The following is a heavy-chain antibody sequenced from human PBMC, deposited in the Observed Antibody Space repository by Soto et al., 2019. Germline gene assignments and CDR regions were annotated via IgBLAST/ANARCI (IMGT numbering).Heavy chain of an antibody. J-gene: IGHJ6*02. CDR3: ALYSSSWGDYYFGMDV. CDR2: IYWDDDK. Sequence: SGPTLVNPTQTLTLTCTFSGFSLSTSGVGVGWIRQPPGKALEWLALIYWDDDKRYSPSLKSRLTITKDTSKNQVVLTMTNMDPVDTATYYCALYSSSWGDYYFGMDVWGQGTTVTVSS. CDR1: GFSLSTSGVG. V-gene: IGHV2-5*02. D-gene: IGHD6-13*01.